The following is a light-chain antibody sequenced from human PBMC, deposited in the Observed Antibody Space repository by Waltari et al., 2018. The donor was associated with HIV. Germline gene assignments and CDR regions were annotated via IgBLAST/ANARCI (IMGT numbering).Light chain of an antibody. CDR3: AAWDVSLRGLV. CDR2: KDN. V-gene: IGLV1-47*01. Sequence: QAALTQPPSASGTPGQRVTISCYGGSANIGSNSVPWFQQVPGTAPKPLIYKDNQRPSGVPDRFSASKSGTSASLAISGLRSEDEADYYCAAWDVSLRGLVFGGGTKLTVL. J-gene: IGLJ2*01. CDR1: SANIGSNS.